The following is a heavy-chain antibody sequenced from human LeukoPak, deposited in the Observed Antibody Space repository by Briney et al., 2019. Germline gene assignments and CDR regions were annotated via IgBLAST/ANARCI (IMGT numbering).Heavy chain of an antibody. J-gene: IGHJ3*02. CDR3: AKDGDFGTPDAFDI. V-gene: IGHV3-7*01. CDR1: GFTFSTYW. CDR2: TREDGSEK. Sequence: GGSLRLSCAASGFTFSTYWMSWVRQAPGKGLEWVANTREDGSEKYYVDSVKGRFTISRDNAKNSLYLQMNSLRAEDTAVYYCAKDGDFGTPDAFDIWGQGTMVTVSS. D-gene: IGHD1-14*01.